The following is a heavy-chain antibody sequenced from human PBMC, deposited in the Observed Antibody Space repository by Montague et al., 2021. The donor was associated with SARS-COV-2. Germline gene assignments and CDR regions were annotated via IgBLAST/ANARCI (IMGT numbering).Heavy chain of an antibody. V-gene: IGHV4-39*07. CDR3: ARVRRQQLVRLSGMDV. CDR1: GGSISSSSYY. J-gene: IGHJ6*02. D-gene: IGHD6-13*01. Sequence: SETLSLTCTVSGGSISSSSYYWGWIRQPPGKGLEWIGSIYYSGSTYYNPSLKSRVTISVDTSKNQFSLKLSSVTAADTAVYHCARVRRQQLVRLSGMDVWGQGTTVTVSS. CDR2: IYYSGST.